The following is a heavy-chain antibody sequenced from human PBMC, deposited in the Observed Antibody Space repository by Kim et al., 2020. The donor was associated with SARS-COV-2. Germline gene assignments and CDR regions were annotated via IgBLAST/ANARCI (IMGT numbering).Heavy chain of an antibody. J-gene: IGHJ4*02. Sequence: GGSLRLSCAASGFIVSQKFISWVRQAPGKGLEWVSIIYVSVTTYYSDSVKGRFTISRDDSRNMVSLQMSSLRVDDTAVYYCAGGEGSSYFDYWGQGTLATVSA. CDR3: AGGEGSSYFDY. D-gene: IGHD3-16*01. V-gene: IGHV3-53*01. CDR1: GFIVSQKF. CDR2: IYVSVTT.